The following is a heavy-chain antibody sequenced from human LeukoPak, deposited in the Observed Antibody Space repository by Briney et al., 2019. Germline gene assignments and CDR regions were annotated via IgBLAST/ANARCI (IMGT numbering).Heavy chain of an antibody. CDR1: GGSISSYY. CDR2: IYYSGSI. V-gene: IGHV4-59*01. Sequence: SETLSLTCTVSGGSISSYYWSWIRQPPGKGLEWIGYIYYSGSINYNPSLKSRVTISVDTSKNQFSLKLSSVTAADTAVYYCARGSSLIAAAGIIDYWGQGTLVTVSS. D-gene: IGHD6-13*01. J-gene: IGHJ4*02. CDR3: ARGSSLIAAAGIIDY.